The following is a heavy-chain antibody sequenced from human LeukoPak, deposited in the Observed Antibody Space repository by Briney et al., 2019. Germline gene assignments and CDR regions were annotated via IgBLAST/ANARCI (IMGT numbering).Heavy chain of an antibody. D-gene: IGHD1-1*01. J-gene: IGHJ4*02. CDR1: GFTFSSYA. V-gene: IGHV3-23*01. CDR3: AKDRGLERRFFDY. CDR2: ISGSGGST. Sequence: PGGSLRLSCAASGFTFSSYAMSWVRQAPGKGLEWVSAISGSGGSTYYADSVKGRFTISRDNSKNMLYLQMNSLRAEDTAVYYCAKDRGLERRFFDYWGQGTLVTVSS.